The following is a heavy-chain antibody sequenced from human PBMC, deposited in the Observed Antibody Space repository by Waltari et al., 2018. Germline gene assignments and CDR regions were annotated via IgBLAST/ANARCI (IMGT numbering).Heavy chain of an antibody. Sequence: QVQLVESGGGVVQPGRSLRLSCAASGFTFSSYGMHWVRQAPGKGLEWVGVIWFDGSNKYYADSVKGRFTISRDNSKNTLYLQMNSLKTEDTAVYYCTTDRQYDFWSGYYTPPDYWGQGTLVTVSS. V-gene: IGHV3-33*01. CDR1: GFTFSSYG. D-gene: IGHD3-3*01. CDR2: IWFDGSNK. CDR3: TTDRQYDFWSGYYTPPDY. J-gene: IGHJ4*02.